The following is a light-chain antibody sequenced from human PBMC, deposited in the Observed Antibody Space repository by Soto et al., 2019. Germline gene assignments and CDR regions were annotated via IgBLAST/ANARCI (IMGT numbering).Light chain of an antibody. CDR2: DVS. CDR3: SSYNSSSTLVV. CDR1: SSDVGGYNY. V-gene: IGLV2-14*01. Sequence: QSALTQPASVSGSPGQSITISCTGTSSDVGGYNYVSWYQQHPGKAPKLMIYDVSNRPSGVSNRFSGSKSGNTASLTISGLQAEDEADYYCSSYNSSSTLVVFGGGTKLNVL. J-gene: IGLJ2*01.